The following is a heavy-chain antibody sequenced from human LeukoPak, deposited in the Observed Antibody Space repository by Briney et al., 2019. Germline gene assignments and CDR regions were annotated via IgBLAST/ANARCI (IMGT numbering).Heavy chain of an antibody. CDR2: FGGSDGST. CDR3: AKSSPPPINY. J-gene: IGHJ4*02. D-gene: IGHD1-14*01. Sequence: GGSLRLSCAASGFTFRSYAMSWVRQAPGKGLEWVSGFGGSDGSTYYADSVRGRFTISRDNSKNTLYLQMNSLRADDTAVYYCAKSSPPPINYWGQGTLVTVSS. CDR1: GFTFRSYA. V-gene: IGHV3-23*01.